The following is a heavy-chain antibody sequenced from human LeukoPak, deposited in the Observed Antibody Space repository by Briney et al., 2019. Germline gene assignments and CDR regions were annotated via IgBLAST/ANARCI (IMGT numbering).Heavy chain of an antibody. V-gene: IGHV3-7*01. D-gene: IGHD3-22*01. CDR1: GFTFSSYW. J-gene: IGHJ6*03. CDR2: IKQDGSEK. CDR3: ARVTYYYDSSGYYPFYYYYYMDV. Sequence: GGSLRLSCAASGFTFSSYWMSWVRQAPGKGLEWVANIKQDGSEKYYVDSVKGRFTISRDNAKNSLYLQMNSLRAEDTAVYYCARVTYYYDSSGYYPFYYYYYMDVWGKGTTVTISS.